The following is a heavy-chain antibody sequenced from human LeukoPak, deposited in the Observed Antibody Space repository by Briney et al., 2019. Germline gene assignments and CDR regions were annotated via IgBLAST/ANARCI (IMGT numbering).Heavy chain of an antibody. V-gene: IGHV4-59*01. CDR2: IYNSGST. D-gene: IGHD1-26*01. CDR1: GGSISSYY. J-gene: IGHJ4*02. CDR3: ARVHGRGFDY. Sequence: SETLSLTCTVSGGSISSYYWSWIRQPPGKGLEWIGNIYNSGSTNYNPSLKSRVTISVDTSKNQFSLKLSSVTAADTAVYYCARVHGRGFDYWGQGTLVTVSS.